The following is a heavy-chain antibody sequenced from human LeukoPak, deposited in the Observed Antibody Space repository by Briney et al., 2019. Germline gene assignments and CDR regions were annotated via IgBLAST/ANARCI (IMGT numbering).Heavy chain of an antibody. CDR2: ISSSSYI. CDR1: GFTFSSYS. Sequence: GGSLRLSCAASGFTFSSYSMNWVRQAPGKGLEWVSSISSSSYIYYADSVKGRFTISRDNAKNSLYLQMNSLRAEDTAVYYCARETDRYCSSISCYGYYYYGMDVWGQGTTVTVSS. J-gene: IGHJ6*02. CDR3: ARETDRYCSSISCYGYYYYGMDV. V-gene: IGHV3-21*01. D-gene: IGHD2-2*01.